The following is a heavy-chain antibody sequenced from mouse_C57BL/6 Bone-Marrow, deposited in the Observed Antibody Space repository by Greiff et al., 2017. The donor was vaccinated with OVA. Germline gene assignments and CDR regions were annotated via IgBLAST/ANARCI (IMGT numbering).Heavy chain of an antibody. CDR1: GFALTSYG. J-gene: IGHJ4*01. V-gene: IGHV2-2*01. CDR3: ARYFSLNTSFYYAMDY. CDR2: IWSGGST. Sequence: VKLQESGPGLVQPSQSLSITCTVSGFALTSYGVHWVRQSPGKGLEWLGVIWSGGSTDYNAAFISRLSISKDNSKSQVFFKMNSLQADDTAIYYCARYFSLNTSFYYAMDYWGQGTSVTVSS.